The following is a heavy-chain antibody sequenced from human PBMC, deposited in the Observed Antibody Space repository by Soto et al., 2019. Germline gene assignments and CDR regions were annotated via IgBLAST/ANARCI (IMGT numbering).Heavy chain of an antibody. V-gene: IGHV4-39*01. Sequence: QLQLQESGPGLVKPSETLSLTCTVSGGSISSSDFYWGWLRQTPGKGLEFIGSMYYSGTTYYNPSLKSRVTLSLDTSKNQFTLKLISVTAADTAVYYCAVVDSTGNWFDPWGEGALVTVSS. J-gene: IGHJ5*02. CDR3: AVVDSTGNWFDP. CDR1: GGSISSSDFY. CDR2: MYYSGTT. D-gene: IGHD6-25*01.